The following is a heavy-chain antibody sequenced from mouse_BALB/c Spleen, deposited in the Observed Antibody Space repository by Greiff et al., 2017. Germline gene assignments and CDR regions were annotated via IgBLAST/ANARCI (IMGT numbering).Heavy chain of an antibody. CDR2: ISCYNGAT. D-gene: IGHD2-3*01. Sequence: LVKTGASVKISCKASGYSFTGYYMHWVKQSHGKSLEWIGYISCYNGATSYNQKFKGKATFTVDTSSSTAYMQFNSLTSEDSAVYYCARTNDGYQFAWFAYWGQGTLVTVSA. CDR3: ARTNDGYQFAWFAY. CDR1: GYSFTGYY. V-gene: IGHV1S34*01. J-gene: IGHJ3*01.